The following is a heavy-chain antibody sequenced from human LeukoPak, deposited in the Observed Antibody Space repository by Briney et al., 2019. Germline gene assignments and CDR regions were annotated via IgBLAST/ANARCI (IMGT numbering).Heavy chain of an antibody. J-gene: IGHJ4*02. Sequence: SETLSLTCTVSGGSITSSPYHWAWIRQPPGRGPEWIGTVSHIGATQYSPSLTSRVTISLDTSKNQFSLSLNSVTAADTAVFYCARSMVTTDRNFDYWGQGTLVTVSS. D-gene: IGHD2-21*02. V-gene: IGHV4-39*07. CDR3: ARSMVTTDRNFDY. CDR1: GGSITSSPYH. CDR2: VSHIGAT.